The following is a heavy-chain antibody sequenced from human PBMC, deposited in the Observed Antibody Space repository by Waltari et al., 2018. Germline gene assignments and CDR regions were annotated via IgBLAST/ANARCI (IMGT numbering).Heavy chain of an antibody. CDR2: ISSSSSYT. Sequence: VQLVESGGGLVKPGGSLRLSCAASGFTFSDYYMSWIRQAPGKGLEWVSYISSSSSYTNYADSVKGRFTISRDNAKNSLYLQMNSLRAEDTAVYYCARDGGTYYDSSIRWFDPWGQGTLVTVSS. D-gene: IGHD3-3*01. CDR1: GFTFSDYY. J-gene: IGHJ5*02. CDR3: ARDGGTYYDSSIRWFDP. V-gene: IGHV3-11*06.